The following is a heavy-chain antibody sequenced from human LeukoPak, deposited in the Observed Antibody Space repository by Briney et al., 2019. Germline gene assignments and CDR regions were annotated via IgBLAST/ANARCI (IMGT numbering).Heavy chain of an antibody. CDR1: GGAISSGGYY. Sequence: SGTLSLTCTVSGGAISSGGYYWSWIRQHPGKGLEWIGYIYYSGSTYYNPSLKSRVTISVDTSKNQFSLKLSSVTAADTAVYYCARDYGGNLDYWGQGTLVTVSS. D-gene: IGHD4-23*01. CDR3: ARDYGGNLDY. CDR2: IYYSGST. J-gene: IGHJ4*02. V-gene: IGHV4-31*03.